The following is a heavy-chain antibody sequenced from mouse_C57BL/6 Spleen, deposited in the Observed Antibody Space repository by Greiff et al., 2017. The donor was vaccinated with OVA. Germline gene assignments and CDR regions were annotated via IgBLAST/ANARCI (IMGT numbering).Heavy chain of an antibody. D-gene: IGHD1-1*01. V-gene: IGHV1-15*01. CDR2: IDPETGGT. CDR3: TASYYYGSSYYFDY. J-gene: IGHJ2*01. CDR1: GYTFTDYE. Sequence: VQLQQSGAELVRPGASVTLSCKASGYTFTDYEMHWVKQTPVHGLEWIGAIDPETGGTAYNQKFKGKAILTADKSSSTAYMELRSLTSEDSAVYYCTASYYYGSSYYFDYWGQGTTLTVSS.